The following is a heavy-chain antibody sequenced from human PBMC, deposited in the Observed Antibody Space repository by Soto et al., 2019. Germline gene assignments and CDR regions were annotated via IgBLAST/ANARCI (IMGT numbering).Heavy chain of an antibody. J-gene: IGHJ4*02. CDR1: GFTYSSYS. CDR3: ARDRTPLYYYDSSGYFDY. CDR2: ISSSSTI. V-gene: IGHV3-48*02. D-gene: IGHD3-22*01. Sequence: PGGSLRLSCAASGFTYSSYSMNWVRQAPGKGLEWVSYISSSSTIYYADSVKGRFTISRDNAKNSLYLQMNSLRDEDTAVYYCARDRTPLYYYDSSGYFDYWGQGTLVTVSS.